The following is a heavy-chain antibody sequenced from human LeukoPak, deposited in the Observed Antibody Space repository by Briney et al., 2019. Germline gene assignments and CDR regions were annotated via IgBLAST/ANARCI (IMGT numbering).Heavy chain of an antibody. CDR2: ISINGGST. CDR1: GFTFSSYA. CDR3: ERSEDSSGYYGLYDAFDI. V-gene: IGHV3-64*01. Sequence: PGGSLSLSCAASGFTFSSYAMHWVRQAPGKGLEYVSAISINGGSTYYANSVKGRFTIARDNSKNTLYLQMSSLRAEDMAVYYCERSEDSSGYYGLYDAFDIWGQGTMVTVSS. D-gene: IGHD3-22*01. J-gene: IGHJ3*02.